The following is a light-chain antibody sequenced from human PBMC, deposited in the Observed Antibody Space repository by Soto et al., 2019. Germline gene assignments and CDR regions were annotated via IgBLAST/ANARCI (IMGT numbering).Light chain of an antibody. CDR3: QQSYSSPLT. J-gene: IGKJ4*01. V-gene: IGKV1-39*01. Sequence: DLQMTQSPSSLSASVGDRVTITCRASQSISSYLNWYQQKPGKAPKLLIHGASNLQSGVPSRFSGSGAGTDFTLTISSLQPEDFATFYCQQSYSSPLTFGGGTKVEIK. CDR1: QSISSY. CDR2: GAS.